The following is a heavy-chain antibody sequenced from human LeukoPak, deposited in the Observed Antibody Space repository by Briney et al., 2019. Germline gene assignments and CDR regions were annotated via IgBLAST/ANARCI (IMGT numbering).Heavy chain of an antibody. D-gene: IGHD2-2*03. J-gene: IGHJ1*01. Sequence: ASAKVSCKASGYTFTSYGISWVRQAPGQGLEWMGWINPNSGGTNYAQKFQGRVTMTRDTSISTAYMELSRLRSDDTAVYYCARIGVLDIVVVPAAAEYFQHWGQGTLVTVSS. CDR2: INPNSGGT. CDR1: GYTFTSYG. CDR3: ARIGVLDIVVVPAAAEYFQH. V-gene: IGHV1-2*02.